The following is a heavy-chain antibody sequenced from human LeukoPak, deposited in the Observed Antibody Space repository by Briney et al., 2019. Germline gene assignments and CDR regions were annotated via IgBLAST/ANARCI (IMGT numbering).Heavy chain of an antibody. Sequence: SETLSLTCTVSGGSISISNYYWGWIRQPSGRGLEWIGSISYSGTYYNPSLKSRLTISVDTSKNHFSLNLRSVTAADTAVYYCARRTSSPVGAIDYWGQGTLVTVSS. V-gene: IGHV4-39*01. D-gene: IGHD1-26*01. CDR1: GGSISISNYY. CDR3: ARRTSSPVGAIDY. CDR2: ISYSGT. J-gene: IGHJ4*02.